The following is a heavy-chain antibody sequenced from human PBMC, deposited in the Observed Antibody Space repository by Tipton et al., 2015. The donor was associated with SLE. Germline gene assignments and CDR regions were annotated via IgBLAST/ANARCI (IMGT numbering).Heavy chain of an antibody. CDR1: GFTFSSYA. J-gene: IGHJ1*01. CDR2: ISGSGGST. Sequence: SLRLSCAASGFTFSSYAMSWVRQAPGKGLEWVSAISGSGGSTYYADSVKGRFTISRDNSKNTLYLQMNSLRAEDTAVYYCAKDFGRFSYYDSSDYIGGYFQHWGQGTLVTVSS. D-gene: IGHD3-22*01. CDR3: AKDFGRFSYYDSSDYIGGYFQH. V-gene: IGHV3-23*01.